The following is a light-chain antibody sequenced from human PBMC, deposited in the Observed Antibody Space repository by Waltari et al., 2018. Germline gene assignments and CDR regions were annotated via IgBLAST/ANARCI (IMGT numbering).Light chain of an antibody. V-gene: IGKV3-20*01. Sequence: EIVLTHSPGTLSFSPGERATHSCRATQSVSSSYLAWYQQKPGQAPRLLIYGASSRATGIPDRFSGSGSGTDFTLTISRLEPEDFAVYYCQQYGDSPWTFGQGTKVEIK. CDR3: QQYGDSPWT. J-gene: IGKJ1*01. CDR2: GAS. CDR1: QSVSSSY.